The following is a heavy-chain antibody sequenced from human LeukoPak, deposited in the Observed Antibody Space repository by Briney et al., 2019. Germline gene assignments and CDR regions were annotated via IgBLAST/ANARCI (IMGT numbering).Heavy chain of an antibody. Sequence: SSETLSLTCTVSGGSISGHYWSWIRQPAGKGLEWIGRIYTTSGSTNYNPSLKSRVTISVDTSKNQFSLKMSSVTAADTAVYYCARAIWFGEGHDYWGQGTLVTVSS. V-gene: IGHV4-4*07. CDR2: IYTTSGST. D-gene: IGHD3-10*01. CDR1: GGSISGHY. J-gene: IGHJ4*02. CDR3: ARAIWFGEGHDY.